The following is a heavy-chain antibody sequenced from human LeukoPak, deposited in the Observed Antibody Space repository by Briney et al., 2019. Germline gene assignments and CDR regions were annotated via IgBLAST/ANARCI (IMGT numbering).Heavy chain of an antibody. Sequence: PSETLSLTCTVSGGSIRAYYWSWFRQPPGKGLEWIGYIHSSGNTNCNPSLKSRVTISVDTSKNQFSLNVTSVTAADTAMYFCAKTGSLMGRFFDYWGQGIQVIVSS. J-gene: IGHJ4*02. CDR2: IHSSGNT. CDR1: GGSIRAYY. V-gene: IGHV4-59*03. D-gene: IGHD3-10*01. CDR3: AKTGSLMGRFFDY.